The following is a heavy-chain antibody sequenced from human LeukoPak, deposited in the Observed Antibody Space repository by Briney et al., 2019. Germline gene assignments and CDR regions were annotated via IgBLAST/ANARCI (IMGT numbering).Heavy chain of an antibody. D-gene: IGHD3-22*01. V-gene: IGHV4-59*01. CDR1: GGSFSSSY. CDR2: ISHSGST. Sequence: PSETLSLTCTVSGGSFSSSYWSWIRQPPGRGLEWIAYISHSGSTNYNPSLKSRVSISLDASKNHFSLKLTSVRAADTAIYYCARGYFDSRGDSNPFDIWAKGQWSPCLQ. CDR3: ARGYFDSRGDSNPFDI. J-gene: IGHJ3*02.